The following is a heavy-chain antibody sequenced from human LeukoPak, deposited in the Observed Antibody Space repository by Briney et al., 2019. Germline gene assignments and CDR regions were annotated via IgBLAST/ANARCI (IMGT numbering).Heavy chain of an antibody. Sequence: SETLSLTCTVSGGSISSTVYYWGWIRQPPGKGLEWIGSVSDSGGTYYNPSLRSRVTISVDTSKNQFSLQLTSVTAADTAVYYCAREVSTIPGALSNWGQGTLVTVSS. D-gene: IGHD5/OR15-5a*01. CDR1: GGSISSTVYY. CDR2: VSDSGGT. V-gene: IGHV4-39*02. CDR3: AREVSTIPGALSN. J-gene: IGHJ4*02.